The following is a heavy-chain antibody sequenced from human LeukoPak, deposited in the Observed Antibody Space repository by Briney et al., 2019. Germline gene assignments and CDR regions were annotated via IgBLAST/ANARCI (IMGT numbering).Heavy chain of an antibody. CDR1: GFTFSSYA. V-gene: IGHV3-30-3*02. J-gene: IGHJ2*01. CDR3: AKDIAVAGMTFWYFDL. Sequence: SCKASGFTFSSYAMHWVRQAPGKGLEWVAVISYDGSNKYYADSVKGRFTISRDNSKNSLYLQMNSLRAEDTALYYCAKDIAVAGMTFWYFDLWGRGTLVTVSS. CDR2: ISYDGSNK. D-gene: IGHD6-19*01.